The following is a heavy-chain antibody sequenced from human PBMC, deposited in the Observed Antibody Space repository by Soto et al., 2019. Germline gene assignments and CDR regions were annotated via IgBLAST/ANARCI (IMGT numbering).Heavy chain of an antibody. J-gene: IGHJ5*02. V-gene: IGHV1-69*13. CDR1: GGTFSSYA. CDR2: IIPIFGTA. D-gene: IGHD3-10*01. CDR3: ARVLSGAPDWFDP. Sequence: GASVKVSCKASGGTFSSYAISWVRQAPGQGLEWMGGIIPIFGTANYAQKFQGRVTITADESTSTAYMELSSLRSEDTAEYYCARVLSGAPDWFDPWGQGTLVTVSS.